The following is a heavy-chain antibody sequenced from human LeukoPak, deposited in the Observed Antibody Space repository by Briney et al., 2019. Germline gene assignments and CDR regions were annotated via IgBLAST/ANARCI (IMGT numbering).Heavy chain of an antibody. V-gene: IGHV3-66*01. D-gene: IGHD3-22*01. CDR2: IYSGGNT. J-gene: IGHJ4*02. CDR3: ATDGDLYYYDSSGPY. CDR1: GFTVSSNY. Sequence: GGSLRLSCAASGFTVSSNYMTWVRQAPGKGLEWVSVIYSGGNTYYADSVKGRFIISRDSSKNTLYLQMNSLRAENTAVYYCATDGDLYYYDSSGPYWGQGTLVTVSS.